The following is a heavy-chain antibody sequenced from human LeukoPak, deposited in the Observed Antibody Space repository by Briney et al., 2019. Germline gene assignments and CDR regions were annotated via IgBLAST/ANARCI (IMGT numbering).Heavy chain of an antibody. CDR1: GYTFTSYG. CDR2: ISAYNGNT. J-gene: IGHJ4*02. D-gene: IGHD3-22*01. Sequence: ASVKVSCKASGYTFTSYGISWVRQAPGQGLEWMGWISAYNGNTNYAQKLQGRVTMTTDTSTSTAYMELRSLRSDDTAMYYCARTWAIYYYDSSGYYYFDYWGQGTLVTVSS. CDR3: ARTWAIYYYDSSGYYYFDY. V-gene: IGHV1-18*01.